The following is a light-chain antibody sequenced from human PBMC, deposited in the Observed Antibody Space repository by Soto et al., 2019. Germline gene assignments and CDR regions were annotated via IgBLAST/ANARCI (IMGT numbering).Light chain of an antibody. J-gene: IGLJ1*01. CDR1: SSDVGGYNY. CDR2: EVS. V-gene: IGLV2-8*01. Sequence: QSALTQPASVSGSPGQSIAISCTGTSSDVGGYNYVSWYQQHPDKAPKVMIYEVSKRPSGVPDRFSGSKSGNTASLTVSGLQAEDEADYYCSSYVGNDVFVFGTGTKLTVL. CDR3: SSYVGNDVFV.